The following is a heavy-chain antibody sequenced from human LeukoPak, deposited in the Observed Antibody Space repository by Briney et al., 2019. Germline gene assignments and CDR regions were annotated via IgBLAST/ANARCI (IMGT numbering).Heavy chain of an antibody. D-gene: IGHD3-22*01. J-gene: IGHJ6*03. V-gene: IGHV5-51*01. Sequence: GESLKISCKGSGYSFTSYWIGWVRQMPGKGLEWMGIIYPGDSDTRYSPSFQGQVTISADKSISTAYLQWSSLKASDTAMYHCARHLYYYDSSGYSDYYYYYMDVWGKGTTVTISS. CDR1: GYSFTSYW. CDR2: IYPGDSDT. CDR3: ARHLYYYDSSGYSDYYYYYMDV.